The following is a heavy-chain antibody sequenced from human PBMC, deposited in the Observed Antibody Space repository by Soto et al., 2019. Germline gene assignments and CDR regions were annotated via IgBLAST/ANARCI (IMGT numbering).Heavy chain of an antibody. D-gene: IGHD5-12*01. CDR3: AKSTGGLDGYNSDYYGMDV. V-gene: IGHV3-23*01. Sequence: EVHLLESGGDLVQPGGSLRLSCTASGLTFSTYAMSWVRHAPGKGLEWVSAIGGSGTGGRTYYADSVKGRFTIARDNSKNPVYLQMNSLRADDTAVYYGAKSTGGLDGYNSDYYGMDVWGQGTTVTVSS. CDR1: GLTFSTYA. J-gene: IGHJ6*02. CDR2: IGGSGTGGRT.